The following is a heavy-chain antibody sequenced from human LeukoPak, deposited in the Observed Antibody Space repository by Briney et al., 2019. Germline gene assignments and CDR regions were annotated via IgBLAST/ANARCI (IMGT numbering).Heavy chain of an antibody. Sequence: SVKVSCKASGGTFSSYAISWVRQAPGQGLEWMGGIIPIFGTANYAQKFQGRVTITTDESTSTAFMELSSLRSEDTAVYYCAVLWSGYYTYYYYYYMDVWGKGTTVTVSS. CDR3: AVLWSGYYTYYYYYYMDV. CDR1: GGTFSSYA. CDR2: IIPIFGTA. J-gene: IGHJ6*03. D-gene: IGHD3-3*01. V-gene: IGHV1-69*05.